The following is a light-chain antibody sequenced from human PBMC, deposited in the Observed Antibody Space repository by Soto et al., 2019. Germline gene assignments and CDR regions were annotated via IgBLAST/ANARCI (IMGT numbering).Light chain of an antibody. V-gene: IGLV1-51*01. CDR1: SSNIGRNY. J-gene: IGLJ2*01. CDR2: YNN. Sequence: QSVLTQPPSVSAAPGQQVTISCSGSSSNIGRNYVSWYQQPPGTAPKLLIYYNNKRPSGIPDRCSGSQSRTSATLGITGLQTGDEADYYCGTWDSSLSDVFGGGTQLTVL. CDR3: GTWDSSLSDV.